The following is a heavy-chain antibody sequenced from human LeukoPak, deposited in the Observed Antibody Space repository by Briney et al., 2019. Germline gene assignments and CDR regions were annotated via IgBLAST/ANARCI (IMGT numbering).Heavy chain of an antibody. CDR3: ARSTGHNNGWYGLFWFDP. Sequence: SETLSLTCAVYGGPFSGYYWSWIRQPPGKGLEWIGEINHSGSTNYNPSLKSRVTISVDTSKNQFSLKLSSVTAADTAVYYCARSTGHNNGWYGLFWFDPWGQGTLVTVSS. D-gene: IGHD6-19*01. CDR2: INHSGST. CDR1: GGPFSGYY. J-gene: IGHJ5*02. V-gene: IGHV4-34*01.